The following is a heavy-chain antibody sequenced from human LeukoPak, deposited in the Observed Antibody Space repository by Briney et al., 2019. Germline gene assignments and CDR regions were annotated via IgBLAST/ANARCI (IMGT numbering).Heavy chain of an antibody. D-gene: IGHD2-2*02. CDR2: INHSGST. CDR1: GGSISSYY. CDR3: ARQAIVVVPAAILGDYYYYYMDV. J-gene: IGHJ6*03. Sequence: SEALSLTCTVSGGSISSYYWSWIRQPPGKGLEWIGEINHSGSTNYNPSLKSRVTISVDTSKNQFSLKLSSVTAADTAVYYCARQAIVVVPAAILGDYYYYYMDVWGKGTTVTVSS. V-gene: IGHV4-34*01.